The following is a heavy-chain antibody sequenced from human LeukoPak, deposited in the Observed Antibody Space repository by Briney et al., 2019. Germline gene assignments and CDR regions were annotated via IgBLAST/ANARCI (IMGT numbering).Heavy chain of an antibody. V-gene: IGHV3-23*01. CDR2: ISDYT. CDR1: GFTLRSFA. D-gene: IGHD1-1*01. CDR3: AKAQAPTGRNLFDP. J-gene: IGHJ5*02. Sequence: GGSLRLSCAASGFTLRSFAMSWVRQAPGKGLEWVSAISDYTYYADSVKGRFTISRDNSKNTLYLQMDSLRTEDTAIYYCAKAQAPTGRNLFDPWGQGTLVTVSS.